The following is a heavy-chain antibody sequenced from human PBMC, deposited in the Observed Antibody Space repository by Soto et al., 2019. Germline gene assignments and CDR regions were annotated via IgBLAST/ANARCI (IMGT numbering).Heavy chain of an antibody. Sequence: ASVKVSCKASGYTFTSYAMHWVRQAPGQRLEWMGWINAGNGNTKYSQKFQGRVTITRDTSASTAYMELSSLRSEDTAVYYCARGGFWSGYYGNSYYYYGMDVWGQGTTVTVSS. CDR1: GYTFTSYA. V-gene: IGHV1-3*01. J-gene: IGHJ6*02. CDR2: INAGNGNT. D-gene: IGHD3-3*01. CDR3: ARGGFWSGYYGNSYYYYGMDV.